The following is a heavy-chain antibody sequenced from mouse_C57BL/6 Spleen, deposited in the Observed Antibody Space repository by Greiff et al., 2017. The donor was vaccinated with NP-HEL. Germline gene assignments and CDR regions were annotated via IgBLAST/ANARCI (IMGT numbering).Heavy chain of an antibody. CDR2: FHPYNDDT. V-gene: IGHV1-47*01. D-gene: IGHD1-1*01. J-gene: IGHJ1*03. Sequence: LVESGAELVKPGASVKMSCKASGYTFTTYPIEWMKQNHGKSLEWIGNFHPYNDDTKYNEKFKGKATLTVEKSSSTVYLELSRLTSDDSAVYYCARGTTVPYWYFDVWGTGTTVTVSS. CDR3: ARGTTVPYWYFDV. CDR1: GYTFTTYP.